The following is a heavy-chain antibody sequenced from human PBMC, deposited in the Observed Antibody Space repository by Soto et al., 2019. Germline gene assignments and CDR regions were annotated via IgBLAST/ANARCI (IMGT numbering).Heavy chain of an antibody. V-gene: IGHV4-34*01. CDR3: AGEGYDILTGYYGGSNAFDI. CDR2: INHSGST. CDR1: GGSFSGYY. Sequence: QVQLQQWGAGLLKPSETLSLTCAVYGGSFSGYYWSWIRQPPGKGLEWIGEINHSGSTNYNPSLKSRVTISVDTSKNQFSLKLSSVTAADTAVYYCAGEGYDILTGYYGGSNAFDIWGQGTMVTVSS. J-gene: IGHJ3*02. D-gene: IGHD3-9*01.